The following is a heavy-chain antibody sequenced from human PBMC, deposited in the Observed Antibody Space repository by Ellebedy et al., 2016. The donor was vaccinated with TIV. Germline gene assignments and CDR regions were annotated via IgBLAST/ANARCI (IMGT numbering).Heavy chain of an antibody. CDR3: ARDRQYECTSCYGMDV. J-gene: IGHJ6*02. CDR2: IWYDGSNK. Sequence: GESLKISCAASGFTFSSYGMHWVRQAPGKGLAWVAVIWYDGSNKYYADSVKGRFTISRDNSKNTLYLQMNSLRAEDTAVYYCARDRQYECTSCYGMDVWGQGTTVTVSS. CDR1: GFTFSSYG. V-gene: IGHV3-33*01. D-gene: IGHD2-2*01.